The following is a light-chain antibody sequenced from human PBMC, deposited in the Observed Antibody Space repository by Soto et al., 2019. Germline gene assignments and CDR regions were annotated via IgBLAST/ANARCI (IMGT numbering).Light chain of an antibody. CDR1: QSINSD. CDR3: HQYNNWPPIT. V-gene: IGKV3-15*01. Sequence: EIVMTQSPASLSVSPGERATHSCRASQSINSDLAWYQQKPGQAPRLLIYGASTRATGIPARFSGSGSGTEFTLTISSLQSEDFAVYFCHQYNNWPPITFGQGTRLEIK. J-gene: IGKJ5*01. CDR2: GAS.